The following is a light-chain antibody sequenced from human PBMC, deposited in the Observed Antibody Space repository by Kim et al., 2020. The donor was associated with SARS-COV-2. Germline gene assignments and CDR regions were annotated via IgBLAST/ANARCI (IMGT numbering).Light chain of an antibody. V-gene: IGKV1-17*01. CDR3: LQQSTYSIT. Sequence: ASVGDSVTITCRESQEIRNELGWYQQNPGRAPKRLIYGASSLQSGVPSRFSGSGSGTEFTLTFSSVQPEDCSTYFGLQQSTYSITVGQGTRLEIK. CDR2: GAS. CDR1: QEIRNE. J-gene: IGKJ5*01.